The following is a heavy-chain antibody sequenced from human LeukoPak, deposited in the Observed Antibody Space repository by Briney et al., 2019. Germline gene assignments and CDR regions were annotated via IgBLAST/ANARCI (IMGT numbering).Heavy chain of an antibody. Sequence: SETPSLTCTVSGGSISSDGYYWTWLRQPAGKGLEWIGRIFTRGGTNYNPSLKSRVTMSVDTSKNQFSLRLRSVTAADTAVYYCARGAGATYFDYWGQGTLVTVSS. J-gene: IGHJ4*02. V-gene: IGHV4-61*02. CDR3: ARGAGATYFDY. CDR2: IFTRGGT. D-gene: IGHD1-26*01. CDR1: GGSISSDGYY.